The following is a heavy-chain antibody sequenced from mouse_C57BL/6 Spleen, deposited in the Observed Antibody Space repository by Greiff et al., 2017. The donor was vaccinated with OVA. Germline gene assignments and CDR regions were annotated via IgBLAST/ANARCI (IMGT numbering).Heavy chain of an antibody. D-gene: IGHD1-1*02. Sequence: EVQLQQSGAELVRPGASVKLSCTASGFNITDYYMHWVKQRPEQGLEWIGRIDPEDGDTEYAPKFQGKATMTADTSSNTAYLQLSSLTSEDTSVYYCTTGFGGYYDAMDYWGQGTSVTVSS. CDR2: IDPEDGDT. J-gene: IGHJ4*01. V-gene: IGHV14-1*01. CDR3: TTGFGGYYDAMDY. CDR1: GFNITDYY.